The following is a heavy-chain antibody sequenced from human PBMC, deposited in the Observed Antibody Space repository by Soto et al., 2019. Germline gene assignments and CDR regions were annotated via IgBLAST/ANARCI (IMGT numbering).Heavy chain of an antibody. V-gene: IGHV1-69*01. Sequence: QVQLVQSGAEVKQPGSSVKVSCKASGGTFSSYAISWVRQAPGQGLEWMGGIIPIFGTANYAQKFQGRVTITADESTSTAYMELSSLRSEDTAVYYCARVTEYCSSTSCYVNWFDPWGQGTLVTVSS. J-gene: IGHJ5*02. D-gene: IGHD2-2*01. CDR1: GGTFSSYA. CDR2: IIPIFGTA. CDR3: ARVTEYCSSTSCYVNWFDP.